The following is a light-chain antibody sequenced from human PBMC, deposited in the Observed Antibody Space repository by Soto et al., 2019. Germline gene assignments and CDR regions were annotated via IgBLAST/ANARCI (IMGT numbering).Light chain of an antibody. CDR3: QQYNSYPWT. V-gene: IGKV1-5*01. J-gene: IGKJ1*01. CDR2: DAS. Sequence: DIQMTQSPSTLSAAGGERVTMTCRASQSISSWLSWYQQKPGKAPKLLIYDASSLESGVPSRFGGSGSGTEFTLTITSLQPDDFATYYCQQYNSYPWTFGQGTKVDIK. CDR1: QSISSW.